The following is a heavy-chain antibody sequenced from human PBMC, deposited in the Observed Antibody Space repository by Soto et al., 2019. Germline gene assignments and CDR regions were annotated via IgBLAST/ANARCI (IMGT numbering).Heavy chain of an antibody. CDR3: ARDMSHYYYYYMDV. J-gene: IGHJ6*03. CDR1: GFTVSSNY. V-gene: IGHV3-66*01. Sequence: EVQLVESGGGLVQPGGSLRLSCAASGFTVSSNYMSWVRQAPGKGLEWVSVIYSGGSTYYADSVKGTFTISRDTSKNTLYLQMNSMRAEDTAVYYCARDMSHYYYYYMDVCGKGTTVTVSS. CDR2: IYSGGST. D-gene: IGHD3-10*02.